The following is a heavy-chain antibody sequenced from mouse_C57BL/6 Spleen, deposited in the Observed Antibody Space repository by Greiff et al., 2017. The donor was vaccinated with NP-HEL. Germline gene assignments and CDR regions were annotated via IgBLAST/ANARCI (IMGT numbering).Heavy chain of an antibody. D-gene: IGHD1-1*01. V-gene: IGHV1-15*01. CDR2: IDPETGGT. J-gene: IGHJ2*01. Sequence: QVQLQQSGAELVRPGASVTLSCKASGYTFTDYEMHWVKQTPVHGLEWIGAIDPETGGTAYNQKFKGKAILTADKSSSTAYMELRSLTSEDSAVYYCTRSSYYGSSYVFDYWGQGTTLTVSS. CDR3: TRSSYYGSSYVFDY. CDR1: GYTFTDYE.